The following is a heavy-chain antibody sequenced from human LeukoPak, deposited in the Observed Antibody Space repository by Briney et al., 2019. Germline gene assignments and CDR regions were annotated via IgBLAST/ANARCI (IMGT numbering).Heavy chain of an antibody. V-gene: IGHV1-18*01. D-gene: IGHD3-22*01. CDR2: ISAYNGNT. CDR3: ARVTYDSSGYYSDY. J-gene: IGHJ4*02. CDR1: GYTFTSYG. Sequence: GASVKVSCKASGYTFTSYGISWVRQAPGQGLEWMGWISAYNGNTNYAQKLQGRVTMTADTSTSTAYMELRSLRSDDTAVYYCARVTYDSSGYYSDYWGQGTLVTVSS.